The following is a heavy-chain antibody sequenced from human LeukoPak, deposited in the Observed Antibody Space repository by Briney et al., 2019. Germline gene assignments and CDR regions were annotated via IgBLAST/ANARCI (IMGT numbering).Heavy chain of an antibody. CDR1: GFTFSSYG. Sequence: GGPLRLSCAASGFTFSSYGMHWVRQAPGKGLEWVAVIWYDGSNKYYADSVKGRFTISRDNSKNTLYLQMNSLRAEDAAVYYCAKAGYSYGYYYYYYYMDVWGKGTTVTVSS. CDR2: IWYDGSNK. V-gene: IGHV3-33*06. D-gene: IGHD5-18*01. J-gene: IGHJ6*03. CDR3: AKAGYSYGYYYYYYYMDV.